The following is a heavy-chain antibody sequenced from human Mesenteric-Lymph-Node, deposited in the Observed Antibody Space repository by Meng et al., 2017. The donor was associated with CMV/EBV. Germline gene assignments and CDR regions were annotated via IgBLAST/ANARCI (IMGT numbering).Heavy chain of an antibody. CDR1: GYSFTNYW. CDR2: IWPGDSNA. V-gene: IGHV5-51*01. D-gene: IGHD5-12*01. CDR3: ARLQTSGYGLGEY. J-gene: IGHJ4*02. Sequence: CKASGYSFTNYWIAWVRQMPGKGLEWMGIIWPGDSNAKYTPSFEGQVTISVDKSITTAHLQWSSLKASDTAMYYCARLQTSGYGLGEYWGQGTLVTVSS.